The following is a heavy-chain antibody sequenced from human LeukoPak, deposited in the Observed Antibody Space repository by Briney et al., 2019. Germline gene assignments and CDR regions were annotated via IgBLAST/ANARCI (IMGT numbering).Heavy chain of an antibody. V-gene: IGHV4-34*01. CDR3: ARVVGTIRSKWFDP. D-gene: IGHD5-12*01. J-gene: IGHJ5*02. CDR1: GGSFSGYY. CDR2: INHSGST. Sequence: PSETLSLTCAVYGGSFSGYYWSWIRQPPGKGLEWIGEINHSGSTNYNPSLKTRVTISVDTSKNQFSLKLSSVTAADTAVYYCARVVGTIRSKWFDPWGQGTLVTVSS.